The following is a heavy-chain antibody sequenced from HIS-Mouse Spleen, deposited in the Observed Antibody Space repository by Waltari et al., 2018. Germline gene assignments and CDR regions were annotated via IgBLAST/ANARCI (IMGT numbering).Heavy chain of an antibody. Sequence: QLQLQESGPGLVKPSETLSLTCTVSGGSISSSSYYWGWIRQPPGKGLAWIGRIYYSGSTYYTPALTSRVTISVDTSKNQFSLMLRSVTAADTAVYYCARESPYSSSWYDWYFDLWGRGTLVTVSS. D-gene: IGHD6-13*01. CDR3: ARESPYSSSWYDWYFDL. CDR2: IYYSGST. V-gene: IGHV4-39*07. CDR1: GGSISSSSYY. J-gene: IGHJ2*01.